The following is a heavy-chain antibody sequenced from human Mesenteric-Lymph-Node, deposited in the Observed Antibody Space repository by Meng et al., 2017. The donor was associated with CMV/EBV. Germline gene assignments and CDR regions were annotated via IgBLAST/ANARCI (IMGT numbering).Heavy chain of an antibody. D-gene: IGHD1-7*01. CDR2: ISYDGSNK. CDR1: GFTFSSYA. Sequence: GESLKISCAAPGFTFSSYAMHWVRQAPGKGLEWVAVISYDGSNKYYADSVKGRFTISRDNSKNTLYLQMNSLRAEDTAVYYCARETTPPAGFYFDYWGQGTLVTVSS. J-gene: IGHJ4*02. V-gene: IGHV3-30*04. CDR3: ARETTPPAGFYFDY.